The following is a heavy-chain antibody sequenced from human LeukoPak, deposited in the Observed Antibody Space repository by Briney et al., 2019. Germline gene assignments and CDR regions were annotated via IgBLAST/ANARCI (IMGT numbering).Heavy chain of an antibody. D-gene: IGHD3-10*01. Sequence: SQTLSLTCTVSGGSISSGDYYWSWIRQPPGKGLEWTGYTYYSGSTNYNPSLKSRVTISVDTSKNQFSLKLSSVTAADTAVYYCASYVPYGSGSLDYWGQGTLVTVSS. CDR1: GGSISSGDYY. J-gene: IGHJ4*02. CDR2: TYYSGST. CDR3: ASYVPYGSGSLDY. V-gene: IGHV4-30-4*01.